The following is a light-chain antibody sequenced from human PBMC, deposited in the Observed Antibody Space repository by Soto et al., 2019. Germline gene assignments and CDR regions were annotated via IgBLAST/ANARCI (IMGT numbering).Light chain of an antibody. J-gene: IGLJ2*01. CDR1: SGHSRYG. Sequence: QPVLTQSPSASASLGASVKLTCTLSSGHSRYGIAWHQQQPEKGPRYLLKVNSDGSHSKGDGIPDRFSGSSSGAERYLTISSLQSEDEADYYCHTWGTGIVVFGGGTKLTVL. CDR3: HTWGTGIVV. CDR2: VNSDGSH. V-gene: IGLV4-69*01.